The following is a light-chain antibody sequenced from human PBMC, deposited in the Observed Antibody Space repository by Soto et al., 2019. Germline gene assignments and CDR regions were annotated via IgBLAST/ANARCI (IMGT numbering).Light chain of an antibody. CDR3: QQYNNWPPT. CDR2: GAS. V-gene: IGKV3-15*01. J-gene: IGKJ5*01. CDR1: QSVSGN. Sequence: EIVMTQSPATLSVSPWERATLSCRASQSVSGNLAWYQQKPGQAPRLLIYGASTRATGIPARFSGSGSGTDFTLTISSLQSEDFAVYYCQQYNNWPPTFGQGTRLEIK.